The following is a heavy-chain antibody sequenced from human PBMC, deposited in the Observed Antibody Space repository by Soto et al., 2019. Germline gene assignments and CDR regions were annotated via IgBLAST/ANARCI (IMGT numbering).Heavy chain of an antibody. CDR1: GYSFAGYW. D-gene: IGHD3-22*01. CDR2: IDPSDSQT. Sequence: GESLKISCKGSGYSFAGYWITWVRQKPGKGLEWMGRIDPSDSQTYYSPSFRGHVTISVTKSITTVFLQRSSLRASDTAMYYCARQIYDSDTGPNFQYYFDSWGQGTPVTVSS. J-gene: IGHJ4*02. V-gene: IGHV5-10-1*01. CDR3: ARQIYDSDTGPNFQYYFDS.